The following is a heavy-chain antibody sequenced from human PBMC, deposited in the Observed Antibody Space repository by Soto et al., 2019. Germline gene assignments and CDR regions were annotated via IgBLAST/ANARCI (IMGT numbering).Heavy chain of an antibody. CDR3: TKDDGYNDSTYYHYFGMDV. V-gene: IGHV3-30*18. Sequence: PGGSLRLSCAASGFTFSGYYMHWVRQAPGKGLEWVAVISYDGSTEYYADSVKGRFTFSRDNSANRLFLQMNSLRPEATAVYYCTKDDGYNDSTYYHYFGMDVWGQGTTVTVSS. J-gene: IGHJ6*02. CDR2: ISYDGSTE. D-gene: IGHD5-12*01. CDR1: GFTFSGYY.